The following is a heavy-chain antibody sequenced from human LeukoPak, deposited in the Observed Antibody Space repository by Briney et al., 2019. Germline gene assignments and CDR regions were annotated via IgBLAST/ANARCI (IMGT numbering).Heavy chain of an antibody. J-gene: IGHJ4*02. CDR2: INHSGST. V-gene: IGHV4-34*01. CDR3: ARVFRVAATGRYFDY. D-gene: IGHD6-13*01. Sequence: SETLSLTCAVYGGSFSGYYWSWIRQPPGKGLEWIGEINHSGSTNYNPSLKSRVTISVDTSKNQFSLKLSSVTAADTAVYYCARVFRVAATGRYFDYWGQGTLVTVSS. CDR1: GGSFSGYY.